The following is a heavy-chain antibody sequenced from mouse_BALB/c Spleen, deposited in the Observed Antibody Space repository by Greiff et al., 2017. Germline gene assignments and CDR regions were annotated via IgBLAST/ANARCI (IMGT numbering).Heavy chain of an antibody. CDR2: INPDSSTI. CDR1: GFDFSRYW. J-gene: IGHJ4*01. D-gene: IGHD2-14*01. V-gene: IGHV4-1*02. Sequence: EVKLVESGGGLVQPGGSLKLSCAASGFDFSRYWMSWVRQAPGKGLEWIGEINPDSSTINYTPSLKDKFIISRDNAKNTLYLQMSKVRSEDTALYYCARPRRYDVTYYAMDYWGQGTSVTVSS. CDR3: ARPRRYDVTYYAMDY.